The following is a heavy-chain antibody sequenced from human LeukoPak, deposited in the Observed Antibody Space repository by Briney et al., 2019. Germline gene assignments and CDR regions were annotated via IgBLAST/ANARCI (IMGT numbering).Heavy chain of an antibody. CDR3: ARAPRGWQNWFDP. CDR1: GYTFTGYY. CDR2: INPNSGGT. V-gene: IGHV1-2*02. Sequence: ASVKASCKASGYTFTGYYMHWVRQAPGQGLEWMGWINPNSGGTNYAQKFQGRVTMTRDTSISTAYMELSRLRSDDTAVYYCARAPRGWQNWFDPWGQGTLVTVSS. J-gene: IGHJ5*02. D-gene: IGHD2-15*01.